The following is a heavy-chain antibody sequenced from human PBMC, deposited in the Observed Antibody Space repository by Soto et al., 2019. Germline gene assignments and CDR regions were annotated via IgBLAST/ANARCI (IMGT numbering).Heavy chain of an antibody. Sequence: EVQLVESGGGLVQPGRSLRLSCAASGFTFDDYAMHWVRQAPGKGLEWVSGISWNSGSIGYADSVKGRFTISRDNAKNSLYLQMNSLRAEDTALYYCAKDFGSSSWYTAYFDYWGQGTLVTVSS. D-gene: IGHD6-13*01. CDR1: GFTFDDYA. J-gene: IGHJ4*02. CDR2: ISWNSGSI. CDR3: AKDFGSSSWYTAYFDY. V-gene: IGHV3-9*01.